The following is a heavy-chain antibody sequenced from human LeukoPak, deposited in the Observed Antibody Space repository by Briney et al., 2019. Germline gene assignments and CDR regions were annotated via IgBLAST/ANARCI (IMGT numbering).Heavy chain of an antibody. CDR1: GFTFDDYA. V-gene: IGHV3-9*01. CDR3: AKDIFLAAAGQIDY. Sequence: PGGSLRLSCAASGFTFDDYAMHWVRQAPGKGLEWVSGISWNSGSIGYADSMKGRFTISRDNAKNSLYLQMNSLRAEDTALYYCAKDIFLAAAGQIDYWGQGTLVTVSS. J-gene: IGHJ4*02. D-gene: IGHD6-13*01. CDR2: ISWNSGSI.